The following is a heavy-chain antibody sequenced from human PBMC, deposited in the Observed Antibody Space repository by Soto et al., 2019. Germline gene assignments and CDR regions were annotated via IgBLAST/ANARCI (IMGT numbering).Heavy chain of an antibody. Sequence: LRLSCAASGFTLSSYSMNWVRQASGKGLEWVASISSSSTHIYYADSVKGRFTISRDNARNSLYLQMNSLRAEDTAVYYCVRERGLSSFYGMDVWGQGTAVTVSS. CDR3: VRERGLSSFYGMDV. D-gene: IGHD2-21*02. CDR1: GFTLSSYS. V-gene: IGHV3-21*01. J-gene: IGHJ6*02. CDR2: ISSSSTHI.